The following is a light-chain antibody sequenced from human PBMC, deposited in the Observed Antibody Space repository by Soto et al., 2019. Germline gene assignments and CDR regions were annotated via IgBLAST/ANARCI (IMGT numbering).Light chain of an antibody. CDR1: QIISGY. CDR2: ADS. CDR3: QQRYNWPIT. J-gene: IGKJ5*01. Sequence: DIVMTQSPDSLALSPGERATLSCRASQIISGYLGWYQQKPGQAPRLLIYADSNRATGIPARFSGSGSGRDFTLTISSLEPEDFSVYYCQQRYNWPITFGQGTRLEIK. V-gene: IGKV3-11*02.